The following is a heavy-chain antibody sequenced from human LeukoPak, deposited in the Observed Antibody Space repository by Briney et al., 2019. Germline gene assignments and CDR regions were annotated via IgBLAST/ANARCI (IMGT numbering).Heavy chain of an antibody. J-gene: IGHJ4*02. CDR3: ARGLKDGYGPIYYFDY. CDR2: INPSGGST. V-gene: IGHV1-46*01. D-gene: IGHD5-18*01. CDR1: GYTFTSYY. Sequence: GASVKVSCKASGYTFTSYYMHWVRQAPGQGLEWMGIINPSGGSTSYAQKFQGRVTMTRDTSTSTAYMELSSLRSEDTAVYYCARGLKDGYGPIYYFDYWGQGTLVTVSS.